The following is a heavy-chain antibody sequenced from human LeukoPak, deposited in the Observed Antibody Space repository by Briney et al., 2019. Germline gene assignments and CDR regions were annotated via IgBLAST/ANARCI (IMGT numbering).Heavy chain of an antibody. V-gene: IGHV4-34*01. CDR3: ARGEPAAISYFQH. CDR2: INHSGST. Sequence: SETLSLTCAVYGGSFSGYYWSWIRQPPGKGLEWIGEINHSGSTNYNPSLKSRVTISVDRSKNQFSLKLSSVTAADTAVYYCARGEPAAISYFQHWGQGTLVTVSS. D-gene: IGHD2-2*02. J-gene: IGHJ1*01. CDR1: GGSFSGYY.